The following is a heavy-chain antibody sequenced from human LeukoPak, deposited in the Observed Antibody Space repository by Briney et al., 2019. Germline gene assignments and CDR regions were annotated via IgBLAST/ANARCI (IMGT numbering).Heavy chain of an antibody. J-gene: IGHJ4*02. CDR1: SGSISSYY. Sequence: PSETLSLTCTVSSGSISSYYWSWIRQPPGKGLEWIGYIYYSGSPSYNASLKSRVTISVDTSKNQFSLKLNSVTAADTAVYYCARLGSSGYMLDYWGQGALVTVSS. D-gene: IGHD3-22*01. V-gene: IGHV4-59*01. CDR2: IYYSGSP. CDR3: ARLGSSGYMLDY.